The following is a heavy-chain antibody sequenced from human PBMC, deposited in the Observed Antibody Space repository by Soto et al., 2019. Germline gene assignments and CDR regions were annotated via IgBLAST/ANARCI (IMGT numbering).Heavy chain of an antibody. Sequence: QVQLHQWGAGLLKPAETLSLTCTVYGGSFSRYHWNWIRQAPGKGLEWIGEIHHDGGINYRPSLEGRVTISVDTSKNEFSLKLRSVTAADPAVYYCARGYGEEWPTSDFWGQGTLVTVSS. CDR1: GGSFSRYH. J-gene: IGHJ4*02. D-gene: IGHD3-10*01. V-gene: IGHV4-34*01. CDR2: IHHDGGI. CDR3: ARGYGEEWPTSDF.